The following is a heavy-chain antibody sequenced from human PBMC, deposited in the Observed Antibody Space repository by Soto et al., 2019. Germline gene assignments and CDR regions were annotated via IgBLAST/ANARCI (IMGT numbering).Heavy chain of an antibody. Sequence: ASVKVSCKASGYIFISNGINWVRQAPGQGLEWMGWISPYKGNTKYAQNFQGRVTMTTDTSTSTAYMELRSLRSDDTAVYYCARDLDGSGSYYTDYWGPGTLVTVPQ. D-gene: IGHD3-10*01. CDR3: ARDLDGSGSYYTDY. CDR1: GYIFISNG. J-gene: IGHJ4*02. CDR2: ISPYKGNT. V-gene: IGHV1-18*01.